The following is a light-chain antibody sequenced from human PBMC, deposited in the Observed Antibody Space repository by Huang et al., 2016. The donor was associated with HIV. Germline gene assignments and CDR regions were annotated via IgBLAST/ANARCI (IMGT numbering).Light chain of an antibody. CDR1: QIVSNN. J-gene: IGKJ2*01. V-gene: IGKV3-15*01. Sequence: EIVMTQSPATLSVSPGERATLSCRASQIVSNNLAWYQQKPGEAPRPLIYAASTRATGSPARVSGSWSGTECTLTIRSLQSEDFAVYYCQQYNNWPPDTFGQGTKLEIK. CDR2: AAS. CDR3: QQYNNWPPDT.